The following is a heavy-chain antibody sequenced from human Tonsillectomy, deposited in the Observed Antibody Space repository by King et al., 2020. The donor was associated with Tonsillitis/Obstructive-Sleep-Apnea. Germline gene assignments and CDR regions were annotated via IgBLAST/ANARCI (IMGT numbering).Heavy chain of an antibody. D-gene: IGHD4-23*01. V-gene: IGHV2-26*01. CDR3: ARLPAGGDAFDI. CDR1: GFSVSNARMG. CDR2: IFSNDGK. J-gene: IGHJ3*02. Sequence: TLKESGPVLVKPTETLTLTCSVSGFSVSNARMGVRWIRQPPGKALEWLAHIFSNDGKSYSTSLKSRLTISKDTSKSQVVLTMTNMDPVDTATYYCARLPAGGDAFDIWGQGTMVTVSS.